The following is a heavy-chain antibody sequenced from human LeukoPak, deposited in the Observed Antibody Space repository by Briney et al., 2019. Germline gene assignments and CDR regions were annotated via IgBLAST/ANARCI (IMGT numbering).Heavy chain of an antibody. CDR2: ISSTGNTV. CDR1: GFTFSSYE. J-gene: IGHJ6*04. Sequence: PGGSLRLSCAASGFTFSSYEMNWVRQAPGQGLEWVAYISSTGNTVHYAGSVKGRFTISRDNAKNSLYLQMNRLRAEDTAVYYCTTETPQTDVWGKGTTVIVSS. D-gene: IGHD1-1*01. V-gene: IGHV3-48*03. CDR3: TTETPQTDV.